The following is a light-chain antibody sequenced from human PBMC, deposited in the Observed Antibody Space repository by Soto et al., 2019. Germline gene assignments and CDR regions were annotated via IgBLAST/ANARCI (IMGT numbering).Light chain of an antibody. CDR3: HQRSNWPPLT. V-gene: IGKV3-11*01. CDR2: DAS. CDR1: QSVGGY. Sequence: EIVLTQSPATLSLSPGERATLSCRASQSVGGYLDWYHQKPGQAPRLLIYDASNRASGIPARFSGSGSGTDFTLTISILEPEDLAVYYCHQRSNWPPLTFGGGTKVEIK. J-gene: IGKJ4*02.